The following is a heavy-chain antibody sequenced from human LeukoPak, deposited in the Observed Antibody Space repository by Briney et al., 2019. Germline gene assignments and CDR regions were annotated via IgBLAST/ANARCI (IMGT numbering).Heavy chain of an antibody. CDR2: IYYSGST. CDR3: AGDESSGWYGGYDY. D-gene: IGHD6-19*01. V-gene: IGHV4-59*01. J-gene: IGHJ4*02. CDR1: GGSISSYY. Sequence: SETLSLTCTVSGGSISSYYWSWIRQPPGKGLEWIGYIYYSGSTNYNPSLKSRVTISVDTSKNQFSLKLSSVTAADTAVYYCAGDESSGWYGGYDYWGQGTLVTVSS.